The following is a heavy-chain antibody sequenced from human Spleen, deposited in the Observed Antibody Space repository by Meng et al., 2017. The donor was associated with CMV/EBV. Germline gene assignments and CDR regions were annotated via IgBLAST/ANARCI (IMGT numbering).Heavy chain of an antibody. CDR1: GFTFSSYA. J-gene: IGHJ6*02. Sequence: GESMKISCEASGFTFSSYAMSSVRQAPGKGLEWVSAISGSGGSTYYADSVKGRFTISRDNSKNSLYLQMNSLRAEDTAVYYCARDDSIGWYSLVPGNPFDYYYGMDVWGQGTTVTVSS. CDR2: ISGSGGST. CDR3: ARDDSIGWYSLVPGNPFDYYYGMDV. V-gene: IGHV3-23*01. D-gene: IGHD6-19*01.